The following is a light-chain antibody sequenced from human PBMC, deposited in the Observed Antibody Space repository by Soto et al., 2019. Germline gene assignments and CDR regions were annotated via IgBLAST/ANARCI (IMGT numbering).Light chain of an antibody. J-gene: IGLJ1*01. Sequence: QSVLTQPASVSGSAGQSITISCSGTMRDVGAYNLVSWYQQHPGTAPKLIIYEVRNRPSGISSRFSGSRSGNTASLTISGLQSEDEGDYYCCSYAGSNTFVFGTGTKVTVL. CDR3: CSYAGSNTFV. V-gene: IGLV2-23*02. CDR2: EVR. CDR1: MRDVGAYNL.